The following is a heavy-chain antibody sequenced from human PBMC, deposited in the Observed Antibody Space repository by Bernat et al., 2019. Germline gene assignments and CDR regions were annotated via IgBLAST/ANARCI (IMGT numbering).Heavy chain of an antibody. Sequence: QVQLVESGGGVVQPGRSLRLSCAASGFTFSSYGMHWVRQAPGKGLEWVAVISYDGSNKNNADSVKGRFTISRDNSKNTLYLQMNSLRAEDTAVYYCAKETHLEQQLTPAPFDFWGQGTMVTVSS. CDR3: AKETHLEQQLTPAPFDF. V-gene: IGHV3-30*18. CDR2: ISYDGSNK. CDR1: GFTFSSYG. J-gene: IGHJ3*01. D-gene: IGHD6-13*01.